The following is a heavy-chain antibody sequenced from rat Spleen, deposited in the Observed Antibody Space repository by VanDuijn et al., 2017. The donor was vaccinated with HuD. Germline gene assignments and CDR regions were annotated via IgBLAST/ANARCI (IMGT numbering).Heavy chain of an antibody. CDR1: GFTFSNYG. CDR3: TTVRGYGGYSELGDY. J-gene: IGHJ2*01. V-gene: IGHV5-27*01. CDR2: ITNSGGST. Sequence: EVQLVESGGGLVQPGRSMKLSCAALGFTFSNYGMAWVRQAPTKGLEWVASITNSGGSTYYRDSVKGRFTISRDNAKSTLYLQMDSLRSEDTATYYCTTVRGYGGYSELGDYWGQGVMVTVSS. D-gene: IGHD1-11*01.